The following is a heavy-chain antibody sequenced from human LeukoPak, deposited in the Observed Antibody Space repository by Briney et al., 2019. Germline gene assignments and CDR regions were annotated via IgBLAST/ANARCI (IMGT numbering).Heavy chain of an antibody. J-gene: IGHJ4*02. D-gene: IGHD3-22*01. CDR1: GFTFSTYA. V-gene: IGHV3-23*01. CDR3: AKVRGYYDSSGYQDY. Sequence: PGGSLRLSCAASGFTFSTYAMSWVRQAPGKGLEWVSTISDSGANTYYADSVRGRFTISRDNSKNTLYLQMNSLRAEDTAVYYCAKVRGYYDSSGYQDYWGQGTLVTVSS. CDR2: ISDSGANT.